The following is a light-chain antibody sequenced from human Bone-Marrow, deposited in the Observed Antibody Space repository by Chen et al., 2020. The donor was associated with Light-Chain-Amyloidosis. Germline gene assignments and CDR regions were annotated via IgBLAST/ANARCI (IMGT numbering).Light chain of an antibody. V-gene: IGKV3-20*01. CDR3: QQYGTSPLT. CDR1: QTISSNY. J-gene: IGKJ4*01. Sequence: EIVLMQSPGTLSLSPGEGANLSCRACQTISSNYLTWYQQQFGQAPRLLIYGSSSRSTCIPDRFTGSGSGTDFTLTINRLEPEDFAMYYCQQYGTSPLTFGGGTKVEIK. CDR2: GSS.